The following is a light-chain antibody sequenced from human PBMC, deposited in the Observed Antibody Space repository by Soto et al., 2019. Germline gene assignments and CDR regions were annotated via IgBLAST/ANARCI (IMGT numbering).Light chain of an antibody. V-gene: IGKV3-15*01. Sequence: EIVMTQSPATLSVSPGERATLSCRASQSVSSNLAWYRQKPGQAPRLLIYCASTRATGIPARFSGSGSGTEFTLTISSLQSEDFAIYYCQQYKNWPAITFGQGTRLEI. CDR1: QSVSSN. J-gene: IGKJ5*01. CDR2: CAS. CDR3: QQYKNWPAIT.